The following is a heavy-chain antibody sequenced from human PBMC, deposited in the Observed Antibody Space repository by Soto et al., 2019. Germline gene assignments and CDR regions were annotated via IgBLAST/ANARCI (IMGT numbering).Heavy chain of an antibody. V-gene: IGHV6-1*01. CDR1: GDSVSSYSAA. J-gene: IGHJ4*02. CDR3: AREPDRGVADSPFDY. Sequence: SQTLSLTCAISGDSVSSYSAAWNWIRQSPSRGLEWLGRTYYRSMWFNDYAVSVQSRITINPDTSKNQFSLQLNPVTPEDTAVYYCAREPDRGVADSPFDYWGQGTLVTVSS. D-gene: IGHD3-10*01. CDR2: TYYRSMWFN.